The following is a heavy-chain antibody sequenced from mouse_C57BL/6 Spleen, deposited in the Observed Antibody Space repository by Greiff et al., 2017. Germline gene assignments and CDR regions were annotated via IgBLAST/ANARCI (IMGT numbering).Heavy chain of an antibody. Sequence: VQLQQPGAELVMPGASVKLSCKASGYTFTSYWMHWVKQRPGQGLEWIGEIDASDSYTNYNQKFKGKSTLTVDKSSSTAYMQLSSLTSEDSAVYYCARKETAMDYWGQGTSVTVSS. CDR1: GYTFTSYW. CDR2: IDASDSYT. J-gene: IGHJ4*01. CDR3: ARKETAMDY. V-gene: IGHV1-69*01.